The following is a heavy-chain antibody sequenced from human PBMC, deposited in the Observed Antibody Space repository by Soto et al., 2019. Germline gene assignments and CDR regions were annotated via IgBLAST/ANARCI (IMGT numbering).Heavy chain of an antibody. CDR1: GFTFSDYY. V-gene: IGHV3-23*04. CDR3: AKAKDRPTVGATPFDY. CDR2: ISGSGGST. Sequence: VQLVESGGGLVKPGGSLRLSCAASGFTFSDYYMSWIRQAPGKGLEWVSAISGSGGSTYYADSVKGRFTISRDNSKNTLYLQMNSLRAEDTAVYYCAKAKDRPTVGATPFDYWGQGTLVTVSS. D-gene: IGHD1-26*01. J-gene: IGHJ4*02.